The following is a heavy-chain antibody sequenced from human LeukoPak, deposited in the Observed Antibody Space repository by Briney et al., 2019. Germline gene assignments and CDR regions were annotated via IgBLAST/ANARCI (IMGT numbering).Heavy chain of an antibody. D-gene: IGHD1-1*01. CDR3: ARDLRMEGYYGMDV. V-gene: IGHV3-74*01. Sequence: GGSLRLSCAASGFTFSDYWIHWVRQAPGEGLVWVSRINTDGSITNYADSVKGRFSISRDNAKNTLYLQMSSLRAEDTAVYYCARDLRMEGYYGMDVWGQGTTVTVSS. CDR2: INTDGSIT. J-gene: IGHJ6*02. CDR1: GFTFSDYW.